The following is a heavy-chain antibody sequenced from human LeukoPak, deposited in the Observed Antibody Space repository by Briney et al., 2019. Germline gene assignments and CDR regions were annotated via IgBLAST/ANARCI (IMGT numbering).Heavy chain of an antibody. J-gene: IGHJ4*02. D-gene: IGHD6-19*01. CDR1: GYTFNSYY. V-gene: IGHV1-46*02. CDR3: ARENLGSGGLYPYFDY. Sequence: ASVKVSCKASGYTFNSYYMHWVRQAPGQGLEWMGVITPRGGGTSYAQKFQGRVTMTRDTSTSTVYMELSSLRSEDTAVYFCARENLGSGGLYPYFDYWGRGTLITVSS. CDR2: ITPRGGGT.